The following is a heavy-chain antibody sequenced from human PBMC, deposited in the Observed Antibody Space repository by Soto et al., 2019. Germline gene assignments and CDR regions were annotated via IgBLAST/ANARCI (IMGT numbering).Heavy chain of an antibody. J-gene: IGHJ4*02. V-gene: IGHV4-39*01. D-gene: IGHD1-20*01. Sequence: PSETLSLTCAVSGGSISGSYYYWAWLRQSPGKGPEWIGSVFYTGFTSYDPSLESRVPVSVDTSKSQFSLKLRAVTAADTAVYYCDPPQKGYNWNYFDHWGQGALVTVSS. CDR1: GGSISGSYYY. CDR3: DPPQKGYNWNYFDH. CDR2: VFYTGFT.